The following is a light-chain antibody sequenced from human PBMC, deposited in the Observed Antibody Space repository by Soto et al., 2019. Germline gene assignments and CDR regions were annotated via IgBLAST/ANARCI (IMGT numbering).Light chain of an antibody. V-gene: IGKV2-30*01. Sequence: DVVLTQSPLSLPVTLGQPASISCTSSQALVYGDGNTYLIWVQQRPGQSPRGLIYNVSRRDSGVPDRFSGSGSGTDFTLKISRVEAEDVGIYYCMQNTHSPLTFGQGTKVEIK. CDR3: MQNTHSPLT. CDR1: QALVYGDGNTY. CDR2: NVS. J-gene: IGKJ1*01.